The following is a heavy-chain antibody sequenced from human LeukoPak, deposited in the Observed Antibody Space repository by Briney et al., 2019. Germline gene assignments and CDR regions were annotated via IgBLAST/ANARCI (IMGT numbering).Heavy chain of an antibody. CDR2: IYHSGST. V-gene: IGHV4-4*02. J-gene: IGHJ4*02. CDR3: ARGTGYSSSWPPH. CDR1: GGSISSSNW. Sequence: SETLSLTCTVSGGSISSSNWWSWVRQPPGKGLEWIGEIYHSGSTNYNPSLKSRVTISVDKSKNQFSLKLSSVTAADTAVYYCARGTGYSSSWPPHWGQGTLVTVSS. D-gene: IGHD6-13*01.